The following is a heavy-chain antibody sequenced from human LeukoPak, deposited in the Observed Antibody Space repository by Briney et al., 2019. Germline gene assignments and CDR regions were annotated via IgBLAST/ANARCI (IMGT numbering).Heavy chain of an antibody. D-gene: IGHD2-2*01. J-gene: IGHJ4*02. CDR3: AKALSASSYDY. CDR2: INMSGGTT. Sequence: GGSLRLSCAASGFTFSSYSMNWVRQAPGKGLEWVSDINMSGGTTYYADSVKGRLTISRDNSKNTLYLQMNSLRAEDTAVYYCAKALSASSYDYWGQGTLVTVSS. CDR1: GFTFSSYS. V-gene: IGHV3-23*01.